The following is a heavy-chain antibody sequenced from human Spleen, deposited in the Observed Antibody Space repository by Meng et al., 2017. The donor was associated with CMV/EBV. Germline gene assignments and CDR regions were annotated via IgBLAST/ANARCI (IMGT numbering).Heavy chain of an antibody. V-gene: IGHV3-11*04. J-gene: IGHJ3*02. Sequence: GESLKISCAASGFTFSDYYMSWIRQAPGKGLEWVSYISSSGSTIYYADSVKGRFTISRDNAKNSLYLQMNSLRAEDTAVYYCARDVTRSSGLESYYPFDGFNIWGQGTMVTVSS. CDR3: ARDVTRSSGLESYYPFDGFNI. D-gene: IGHD3-10*01. CDR2: ISSSGSTI. CDR1: GFTFSDYY.